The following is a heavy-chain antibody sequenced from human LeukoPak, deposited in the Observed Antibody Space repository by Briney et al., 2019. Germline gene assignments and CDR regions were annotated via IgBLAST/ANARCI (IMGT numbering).Heavy chain of an antibody. CDR1: GFTFSSYS. V-gene: IGHV3-21*01. Sequence: GGSLRLSCAASGFTFSSYSMNWVRQAPGKGLEWVSSISSSSSYIYYADSVKGRFTISRDNAENSLFLQMNSLRAEDTAVYYCARGLYSGNYFDYWGQGTLVTVSS. CDR3: ARGLYSGNYFDY. CDR2: ISSSSSYI. J-gene: IGHJ4*02. D-gene: IGHD1-26*01.